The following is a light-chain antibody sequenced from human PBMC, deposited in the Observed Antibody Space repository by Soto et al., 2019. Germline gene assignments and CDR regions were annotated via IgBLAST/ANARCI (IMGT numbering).Light chain of an antibody. CDR1: QSVSNNY. CDR3: QVYNTAPWA. Sequence: EIVLTQSPGTLSLSPGERATLSCRASQSVSNNYLAWYQQKPGQAPRLLIYGAYTRATGCPDRFSGSGSGTDFTLTISRLYPEDFAVYYCQVYNTAPWAFGQGTKVDIK. J-gene: IGKJ1*01. CDR2: GAY. V-gene: IGKV3-20*01.